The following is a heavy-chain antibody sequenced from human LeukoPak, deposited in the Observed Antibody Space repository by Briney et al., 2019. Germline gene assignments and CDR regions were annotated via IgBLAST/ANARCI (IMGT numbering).Heavy chain of an antibody. Sequence: ASARVSCKASGYTFSSYGVSWVRQAPGQGLEWMGWISAYNGDTNYAQKLQGRVTMTTDTSTSTAYMELRSLRSDDTAMYYCARDYGFGPRAPGGYWGQGTLVTVSS. V-gene: IGHV1-18*01. J-gene: IGHJ4*02. CDR3: ARDYGFGPRAPGGY. CDR1: GYTFSSYG. CDR2: ISAYNGDT. D-gene: IGHD3/OR15-3a*01.